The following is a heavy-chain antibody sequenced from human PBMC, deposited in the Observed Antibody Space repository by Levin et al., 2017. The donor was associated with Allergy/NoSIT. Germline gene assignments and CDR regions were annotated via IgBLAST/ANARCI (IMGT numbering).Heavy chain of an antibody. J-gene: IGHJ2*01. D-gene: IGHD2-15*01. V-gene: IGHV3-23*01. CDR2: ISGSGGST. CDR3: AKDAQLLRLLGYFDL. Sequence: ETLSLTCAASGFTFSSYAMSWVRQAPGKGLEWVSAISGSGGSTYYADSVKGRFTISRDNSKNTLYLQMNSLRAEDTAVYYCAKDAQLLRLLGYFDLWGRGTLVTVSS. CDR1: GFTFSSYA.